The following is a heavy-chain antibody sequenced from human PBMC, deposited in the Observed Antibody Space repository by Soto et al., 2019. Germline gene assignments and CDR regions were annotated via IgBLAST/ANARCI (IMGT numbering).Heavy chain of an antibody. J-gene: IGHJ4*02. V-gene: IGHV3-23*01. CDR1: GFTFSSYA. D-gene: IGHD5-12*01. CDR2: ISGSGGST. CDR3: AKDLEGDIVATIGGVFDY. Sequence: EVQLLESGGGLVQPGGSLRLSCAASGFTFSSYAMSWVRQAPGKGLEWVSAISGSGGSTYYADSVKGRFTISRDNSKNTLYLQMNSRRAEETAVYYCAKDLEGDIVATIGGVFDYWGQGTLVTVSS.